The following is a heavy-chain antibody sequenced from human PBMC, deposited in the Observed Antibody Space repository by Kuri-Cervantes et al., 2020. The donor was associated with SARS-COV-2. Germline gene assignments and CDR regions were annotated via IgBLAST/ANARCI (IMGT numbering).Heavy chain of an antibody. CDR3: VRDGDHWNFDY. D-gene: IGHD1-1*01. CDR1: GFTFSSYE. CDR2: INPDGSYT. V-gene: IGHV3-74*01. Sequence: VGSLRLSCAASGFTFSSYEMNWVRQAPGKGLMWVSRINPDGSYTNNADSVKGRFTLSRDNAKNMLFLQMNSLRAEDTAVYYCVRDGDHWNFDYWGQGTLVTVSS. J-gene: IGHJ4*02.